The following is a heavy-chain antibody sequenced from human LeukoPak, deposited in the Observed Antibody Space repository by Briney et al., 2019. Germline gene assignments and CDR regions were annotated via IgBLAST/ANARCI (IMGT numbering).Heavy chain of an antibody. J-gene: IGHJ4*02. Sequence: SETLSLTCTVSGGSISSYYWSWIRQPPGKGLEWIGYIYYSGSTNYNPSLKSRVTISVDTSKNQFSLKLSSVTAADTAVYYCARALMKGAFDYWGQGTLVTVSS. CDR1: GGSISSYY. CDR2: IYYSGST. V-gene: IGHV4-59*01. CDR3: ARALMKGAFDY.